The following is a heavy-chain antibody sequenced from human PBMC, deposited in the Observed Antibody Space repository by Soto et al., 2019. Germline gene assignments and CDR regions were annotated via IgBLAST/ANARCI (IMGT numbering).Heavy chain of an antibody. CDR1: GFTFIDAW. CDR3: RAVVACPSNACYARSDS. D-gene: IGHD2-2*01. Sequence: EVQLVESGGGLVKPGGSLGLSCAASGFTFIDAWMTWVRQAPGKGLEWVGRLKSKSDGGTADYAAPVKGRFNISREDSKPTLYLQMNGLKTEDTAVYYCRAVVACPSNACYARSDSWGQGTLVTVSS. CDR2: LKSKSDGGTA. J-gene: IGHJ5*01. V-gene: IGHV3-15*01.